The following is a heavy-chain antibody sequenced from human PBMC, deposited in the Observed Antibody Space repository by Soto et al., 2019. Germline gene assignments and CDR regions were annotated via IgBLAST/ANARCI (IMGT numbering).Heavy chain of an antibody. CDR1: GFTFSLYF. Sequence: PGGSLRLSCAASGFTFSLYFVHWVRQAPGKGPEWVAVISDDGTQIHYSDSVRGRFTISRDNSKNTLYLQMSRLIPEDTALYYCSKDNFDIKGGSRVVGTGPGGDYWGQGTPVTVSS. D-gene: IGHD3-9*01. J-gene: IGHJ4*02. V-gene: IGHV3-30*18. CDR2: ISDDGTQI. CDR3: SKDNFDIKGGSRVVGTGPGGDY.